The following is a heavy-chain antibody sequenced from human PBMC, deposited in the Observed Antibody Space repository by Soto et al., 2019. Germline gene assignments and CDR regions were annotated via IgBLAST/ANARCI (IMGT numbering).Heavy chain of an antibody. J-gene: IGHJ4*02. Sequence: HPGGSLRLSCAASGFNVNSDYMNWVRQTPGKGLERVASIYSGETTYYADSVRGRFTISSDKSKNTLYFQLSSLRIEDTAVYYCTRDASGLGRLSFFEYWRQGVRVTVSS. CDR3: TRDASGLGRLSFFEY. CDR2: IYSGETT. D-gene: IGHD6-25*01. CDR1: GFNVNSDY. V-gene: IGHV3-53*01.